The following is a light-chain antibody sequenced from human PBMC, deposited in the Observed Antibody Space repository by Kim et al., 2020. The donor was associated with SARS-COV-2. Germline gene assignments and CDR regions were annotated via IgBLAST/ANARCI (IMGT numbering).Light chain of an antibody. CDR3: QQYNSYPWT. CDR2: KAS. V-gene: IGKV1-5*03. J-gene: IGKJ1*01. Sequence: ASVGDRVTITCRSSQSMSGWLAWYQQKPGKAPKLLIYKASILESGVPSRFSGRGSGTEFTLTINSLQADDFATYYCQQYNSYPWTFGQGTKVDIK. CDR1: QSMSGW.